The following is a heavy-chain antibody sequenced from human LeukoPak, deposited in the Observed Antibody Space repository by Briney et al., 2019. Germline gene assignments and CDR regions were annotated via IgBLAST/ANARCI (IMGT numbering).Heavy chain of an antibody. V-gene: IGHV4-34*01. D-gene: IGHD6-19*01. CDR2: INHSGST. Sequence: PSETLSLTCAVYGGPFSGYYWSWIRQPPGKGLEWIGEINHSGSTNYNPSLKSRVTISVDTSKNQFSLKLSSVTAADTAVYYCARGRPPGYSSGWYCNWFDPWGQGTLVTVSS. CDR3: ARGRPPGYSSGWYCNWFDP. CDR1: GGPFSGYY. J-gene: IGHJ5*02.